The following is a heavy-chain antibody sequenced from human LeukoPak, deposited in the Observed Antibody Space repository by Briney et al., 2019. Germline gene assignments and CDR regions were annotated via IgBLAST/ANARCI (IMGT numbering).Heavy chain of an antibody. D-gene: IGHD4-17*01. J-gene: IGHJ4*02. CDR3: ANSIRRDTYGDHRGFDY. CDR2: ISGSGGST. V-gene: IGHV3-23*01. Sequence: GGSLRLSCAASGFTFSSYAMSWVRQAPGKGLEWVSAISGSGGSTYYADSVKGRFTISRDNSKNTQYLQMNSLRAEDTAVYYCANSIRRDTYGDHRGFDYWGQGTLVTVSS. CDR1: GFTFSSYA.